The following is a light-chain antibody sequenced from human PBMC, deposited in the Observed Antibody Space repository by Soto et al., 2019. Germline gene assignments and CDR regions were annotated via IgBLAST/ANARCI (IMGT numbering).Light chain of an antibody. CDR3: QSYDDWPFT. V-gene: IGKV3-15*01. CDR1: ERLSTY. Sequence: EIVMTQSPATLSVSPGERVTLSCSASERLSTYLAWYHQKRGQAPRLLIYGASTKATGIPARFSGSGSATDFTITSSSLQSEEFEVYYCQSYDDWPFTFGQGTKLE. J-gene: IGKJ2*01. CDR2: GAS.